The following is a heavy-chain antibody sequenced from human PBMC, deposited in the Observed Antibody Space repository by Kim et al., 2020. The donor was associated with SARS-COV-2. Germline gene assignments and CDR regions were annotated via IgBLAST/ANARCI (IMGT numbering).Heavy chain of an antibody. CDR2: ISYDGSNK. D-gene: IGHD1-26*01. CDR1: GFTFNTYG. Sequence: GGSLRLSCAASGFTFNTYGMNWVRPAPGQGLEWVAVISYDGSNKYYADSVKGRFTISRDNSKNTLYLQMNSLRIEDTAVYYCAKSFSGSYFGYDYWGQGTLVTVSS. CDR3: AKSFSGSYFGYDY. J-gene: IGHJ4*02. V-gene: IGHV3-30*18.